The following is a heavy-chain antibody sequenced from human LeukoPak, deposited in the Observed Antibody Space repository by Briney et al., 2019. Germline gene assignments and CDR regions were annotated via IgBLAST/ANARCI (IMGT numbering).Heavy chain of an antibody. CDR1: GGTFSSYA. V-gene: IGHV1-69*13. D-gene: IGHD1-26*01. CDR3: ARPRGHLTIAANDAFDI. CDR2: IIPIFGAA. J-gene: IGHJ3*02. Sequence: GASVKVSCKASGGTFSSYAISWVRQAPGQGLEWMGGIIPIFGAANYAQKFQGRVTITADESTSTAYMELSSLRSEDTAVYYCARPRGHLTIAANDAFDIWGQGTMVTVSS.